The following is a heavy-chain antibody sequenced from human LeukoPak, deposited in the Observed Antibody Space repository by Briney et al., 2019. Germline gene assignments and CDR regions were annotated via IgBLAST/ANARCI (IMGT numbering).Heavy chain of an antibody. Sequence: GGSLRLSCAASGFTFSNYAMSWVRQAPGKGLEWVSAISGSGGSTHYADSVKGRFTISRDTSKNTLYLQMNSLRAEDTAVYYCARDPAGLDAFDIWGQGTMVTVSS. V-gene: IGHV3-23*01. CDR3: ARDPAGLDAFDI. J-gene: IGHJ3*02. CDR2: ISGSGGST. CDR1: GFTFSNYA. D-gene: IGHD6-13*01.